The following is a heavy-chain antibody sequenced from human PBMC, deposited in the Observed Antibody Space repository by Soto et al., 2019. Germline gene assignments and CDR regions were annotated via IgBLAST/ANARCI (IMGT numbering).Heavy chain of an antibody. J-gene: IGHJ5*02. CDR2: IYYSGST. Sequence: QVQLQESGPGLVKPSETLSLTCTVSGGSVSSGSYYWSWIRQPPGKGLEWIGYIYYSGSTNYNPSLKSRVTISVDTSKNQFSLKLSSVTAADTALYYCARGRWLAFDPWGQGTLVTVSS. D-gene: IGHD6-19*01. CDR1: GGSVSSGSYY. CDR3: ARGRWLAFDP. V-gene: IGHV4-61*01.